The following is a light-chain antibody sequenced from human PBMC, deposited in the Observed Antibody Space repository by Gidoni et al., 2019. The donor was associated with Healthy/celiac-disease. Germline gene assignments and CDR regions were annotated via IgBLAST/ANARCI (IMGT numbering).Light chain of an antibody. Sequence: EIVLTQSPGTLSLSPGERATLPCRAGQSVSSSYLAWYQQTPGQAPRLLIYGASSRATGIPDRFSGSGSGTDFTLTISRLEPEDFAVYYCQQYGSSPWTFGQGTKVEIK. J-gene: IGKJ1*01. CDR3: QQYGSSPWT. CDR2: GAS. V-gene: IGKV3-20*01. CDR1: QSVSSSY.